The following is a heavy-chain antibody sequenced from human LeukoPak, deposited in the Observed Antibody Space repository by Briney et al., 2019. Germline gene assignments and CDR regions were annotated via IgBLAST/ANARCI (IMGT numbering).Heavy chain of an antibody. V-gene: IGHV3-30*03. CDR2: ISYDGSNK. J-gene: IGHJ4*02. CDR1: GFTFSSYG. D-gene: IGHD1-1*01. Sequence: GGSLRLSCAASGFTFSSYGMHWVRQAPGKGLEWVAVISYDGSNKYYADSVKGRFTISRDNSKNTLYLQMNSLRVEDTAVYFCARDHNWAFDFWGRGSLVTVSS. CDR3: ARDHNWAFDF.